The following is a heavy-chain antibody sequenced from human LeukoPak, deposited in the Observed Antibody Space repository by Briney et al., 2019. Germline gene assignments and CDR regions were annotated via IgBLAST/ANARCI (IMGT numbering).Heavy chain of an antibody. V-gene: IGHV3-49*04. CDR2: IRSKAYGGTT. CDR1: GFTFGDYA. CDR3: TRDQRRGSREDY. D-gene: IGHD1-1*01. Sequence: GGSLRLSCTASGFTFGDYAMSWVRQAPGKGLEWVGFIRSKAYGGTTEYAASVKGRFTISRDDSKSIAYLQMNSLKTEDTAVYYCTRDQRRGSREDYWGQGTLVTVSS. J-gene: IGHJ4*02.